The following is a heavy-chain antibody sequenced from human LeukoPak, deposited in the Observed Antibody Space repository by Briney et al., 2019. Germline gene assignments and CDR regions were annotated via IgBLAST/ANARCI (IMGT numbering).Heavy chain of an antibody. J-gene: IGHJ4*02. CDR1: GFTFSSYG. V-gene: IGHV3-23*01. CDR3: AKGGAYCYGDCYPVH. Sequence: GGSLRLSCAASGFTFSSYGMSWVRQAPGKGLEWVSSISGSGGNTHYADSVKGRFTISRDNSRNTLYLQMNSLRAEDTAVYYCAKGGAYCYGDCYPVHWGQGTLVTVSS. D-gene: IGHD2-21*02. CDR2: ISGSGGNT.